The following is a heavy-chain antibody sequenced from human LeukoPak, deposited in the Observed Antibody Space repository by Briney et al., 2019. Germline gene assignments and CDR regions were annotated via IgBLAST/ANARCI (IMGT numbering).Heavy chain of an antibody. J-gene: IGHJ5*02. CDR1: GGSISSAGFY. CDR2: MQSREFV. V-gene: IGHV4-61*02. D-gene: IGHD1-20*01. CDR3: VRDGGTFITESSTDRHNWLDP. Sequence: SETLSLTCNVSGGSISSAGFYWSWIRQPAGKGLEWIGRMQSREFVSYNPSLRSRVTISIDASKNQFSLRLTSVTAADTAVYYCVRDGGTFITESSTDRHNWLDPWGQGSLVTVSS.